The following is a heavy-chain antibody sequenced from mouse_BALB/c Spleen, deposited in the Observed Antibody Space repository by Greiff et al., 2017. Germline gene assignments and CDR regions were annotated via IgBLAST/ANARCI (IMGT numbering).Heavy chain of an antibody. CDR2: ISSGGSYT. CDR3: ARPVYDYDELFAY. Sequence: EVKLMESGGDLVKPGGSLKLSCAASGFTFSSYGMSWVRQTPDKRLEWVATISSGGSYTYYPDSVKGRFTISRDNAKNTLYLQMSSLKSEDTAMYYCARPVYDYDELFAYWGQGTLVTVSA. D-gene: IGHD2-4*01. CDR1: GFTFSSYG. V-gene: IGHV5-6*01. J-gene: IGHJ3*01.